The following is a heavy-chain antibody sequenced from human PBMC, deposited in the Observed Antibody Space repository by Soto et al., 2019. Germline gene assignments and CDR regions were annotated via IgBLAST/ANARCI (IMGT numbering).Heavy chain of an antibody. Sequence: SVKVSCKASGGTFSSYAISWVRQAPGQGLEWMGGIIPIFGTANYAQKFQGRVTITADESTSTAYMEPSSLRSEDTAVYYCARERATIRGIYYYGMDVWGQGTTVTVSS. V-gene: IGHV1-69*13. D-gene: IGHD1-26*01. CDR1: GGTFSSYA. CDR3: ARERATIRGIYYYGMDV. J-gene: IGHJ6*02. CDR2: IIPIFGTA.